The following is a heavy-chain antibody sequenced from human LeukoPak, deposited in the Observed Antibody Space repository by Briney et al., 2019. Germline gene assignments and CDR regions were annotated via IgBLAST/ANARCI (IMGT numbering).Heavy chain of an antibody. Sequence: PSETLSLTRTVSGGSITSYNHHWGWIRQPPGKGREYIGLIYYTGNTYFNPSLRSRVTISVDTSKNQFSLKLSSVTAADTAVYYCARPNEIVGATFDFWGQGTLVTVSS. V-gene: IGHV4-39*01. CDR1: GGSITSYNHH. J-gene: IGHJ4*02. CDR2: IYYTGNT. CDR3: ARPNEIVGATFDF. D-gene: IGHD1-26*01.